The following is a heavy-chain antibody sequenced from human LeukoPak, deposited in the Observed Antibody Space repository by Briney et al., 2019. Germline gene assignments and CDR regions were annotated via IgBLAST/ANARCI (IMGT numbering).Heavy chain of an antibody. D-gene: IGHD2-2*01. CDR1: GFTFSSYG. Sequence: GGSLRLSCAASGFTFSSYGMHWVRQAPGKGLEWVAFIRYDGSNKYYADSVKGRFTISRDNSKNTLYLQMNSLRAEDTAVYYCAKDARVYCSSTSCLRFDYWGQGTLVTVSS. CDR3: AKDARVYCSSTSCLRFDY. J-gene: IGHJ4*02. V-gene: IGHV3-30*02. CDR2: IRYDGSNK.